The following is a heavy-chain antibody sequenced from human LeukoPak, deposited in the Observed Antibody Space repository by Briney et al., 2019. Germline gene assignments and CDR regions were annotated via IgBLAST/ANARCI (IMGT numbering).Heavy chain of an antibody. CDR2: ISSSSSYI. Sequence: GGSLRLSCAASGFTFSSYSMSWIRQAPGKGLEWVSSISSSSSYIYYADSVKGRFTISRDNAKNSLYLQMNSLRAEDTAVYYCARRSGYCSGGSCYDYYYYYMDVWGKGTTVTVSS. V-gene: IGHV3-21*04. CDR3: ARRSGYCSGGSCYDYYYYYMDV. D-gene: IGHD2-15*01. J-gene: IGHJ6*03. CDR1: GFTFSSYS.